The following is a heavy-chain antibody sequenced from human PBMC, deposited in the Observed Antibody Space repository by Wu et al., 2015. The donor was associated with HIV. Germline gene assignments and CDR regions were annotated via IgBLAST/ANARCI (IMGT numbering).Heavy chain of an antibody. CDR2: ISADNINT. CDR1: GYTFTSYG. Sequence: QVQLVQSGPEVKNPGASVKVSCKAFGYTFTSYGVSWVRQAPGQGLEWMGWISADNINTHYAQKLQGRVTLTTDTSTSTAYMELRSLRSDDTAVYYCARDHSSSWHRGSYYFDYWGQGTLVTVSS. J-gene: IGHJ4*02. V-gene: IGHV1-18*01. CDR3: ARDHSSSWHRGSYYFDY. D-gene: IGHD6-13*01.